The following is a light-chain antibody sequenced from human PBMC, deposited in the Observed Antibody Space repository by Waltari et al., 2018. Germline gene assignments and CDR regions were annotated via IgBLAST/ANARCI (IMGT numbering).Light chain of an antibody. J-gene: IGLJ2*01. Sequence: SGVLSQPPSVSVAPGQTARITCGGFSIATYRVHWYQQKTGQAPVLVVHGDFGRPSWIPDRFSVSNVGDTATLTISRVEAGDEADYYCQVWDNISAHLVFGGGTKLTVL. CDR2: GDF. V-gene: IGLV3-21*02. CDR1: SIATYR. CDR3: QVWDNISAHLV.